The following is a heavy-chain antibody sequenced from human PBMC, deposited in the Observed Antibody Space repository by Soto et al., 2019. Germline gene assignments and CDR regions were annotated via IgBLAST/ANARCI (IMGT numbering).Heavy chain of an antibody. J-gene: IGHJ6*02. D-gene: IGHD4-17*01. CDR2: ISYEGSNR. CDR1: GFRFSAYA. Sequence: GGSLRLSCAASGFRFSAYAMHWVRQAPGKGLEWVAVISYEGSNRFYADSVKGRFTVSRDNSKNMVYLQMNSLRGGDTAVFYCAKDYGDYNFNYGMDVWGQGTTVTVSS. CDR3: AKDYGDYNFNYGMDV. V-gene: IGHV3-30*18.